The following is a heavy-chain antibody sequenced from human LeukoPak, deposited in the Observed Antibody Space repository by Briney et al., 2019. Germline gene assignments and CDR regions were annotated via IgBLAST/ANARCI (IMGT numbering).Heavy chain of an antibody. CDR3: ATNTRAYAVLLAY. D-gene: IGHD4-17*01. CDR2: INQDGGQK. Sequence: GGSLRLSCAASGFTFSSSWMIWARRAPGKGLEWVANINQDGGQKYYLDSVKGRFTISRDNADNSLYLQMDGLRAEDTAVYYCATNTRAYAVLLAYWGQGTLVTVSS. V-gene: IGHV3-7*01. CDR1: GFTFSSSW. J-gene: IGHJ4*02.